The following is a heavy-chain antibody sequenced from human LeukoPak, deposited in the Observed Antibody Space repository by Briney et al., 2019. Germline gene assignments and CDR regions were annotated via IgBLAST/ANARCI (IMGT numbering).Heavy chain of an antibody. D-gene: IGHD3-3*01. CDR3: ASARRSYDFWSGYYRGAWFDP. V-gene: IGHV4-59*01. J-gene: IGHJ5*02. Sequence: PSETLSLTCTVSGGSISSYYWSWIRQPPGKGLEWIGNIYYSGSTNYNPSLKSRVTISVDTSKNQFSLKLSSVTAADTAVYYCASARRSYDFWSGYYRGAWFDPWGQGTLVTVSS. CDR1: GGSISSYY. CDR2: IYYSGST.